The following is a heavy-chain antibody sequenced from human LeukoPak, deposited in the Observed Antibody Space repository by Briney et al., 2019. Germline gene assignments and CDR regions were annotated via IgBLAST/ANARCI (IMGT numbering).Heavy chain of an antibody. D-gene: IGHD3-10*01. CDR1: GGTFSSYA. J-gene: IGHJ4*02. CDR3: ARERFGDQTRFDY. V-gene: IGHV1-69*05. Sequence: ASVKVSCKASGGTFSSYAISWVRQAPGQGIECMGRIIPIFGTANYAQKFQGRVTITTDESTSTAYMELSSLRSEDTAVYYCARERFGDQTRFDYWGQGTLVTVSS. CDR2: IIPIFGTA.